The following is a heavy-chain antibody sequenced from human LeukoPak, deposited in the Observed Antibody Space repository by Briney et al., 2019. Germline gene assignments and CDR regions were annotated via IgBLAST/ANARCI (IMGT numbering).Heavy chain of an antibody. CDR3: ARSDYYDSSGYYDY. D-gene: IGHD3-22*01. J-gene: IGHJ4*02. CDR1: GFTFSSYG. V-gene: IGHV3-30*03. CDR2: ISYDGSNK. Sequence: SGGSLRLSCAASGFTFSSYGMHWVRQAPGKGLEWVAVISYDGSNKYYADSVKGRFTICRDNSKNTLYLQMNSLRAEDTAVYYCARSDYYDSSGYYDYWGQGTLVTVSS.